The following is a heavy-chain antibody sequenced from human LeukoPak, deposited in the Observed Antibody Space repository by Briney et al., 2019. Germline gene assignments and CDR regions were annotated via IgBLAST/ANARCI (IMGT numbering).Heavy chain of an antibody. D-gene: IGHD5-18*01. CDR1: GFTFSSYA. V-gene: IGHV3-23*01. CDR3: ARGVRGYSYGYDACDI. J-gene: IGHJ3*02. CDR2: IGDGGTRA. Sequence: PAGGFLRFCCAASGFTFSSYAMDWVRQAPGRGPEWVSAIGDGGTRAFYADSVKGRVTSSRDNSKNTLYLQMNSVRAEDTAVYYCARGVRGYSYGYDACDIWGQGTMVTVSS.